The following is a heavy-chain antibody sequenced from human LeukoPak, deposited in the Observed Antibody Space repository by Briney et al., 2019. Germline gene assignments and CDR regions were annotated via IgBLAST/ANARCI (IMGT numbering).Heavy chain of an antibody. CDR2: ISGSGGST. V-gene: IGHV3-23*01. CDR3: AKDRGGIVGATTGLDY. Sequence: PGGSLRLSCAASGFTFSSYGMSWVRQAPGKGLEWVSAISGSGGSTYYADSVKGRFTISRDNSKNTLYLQMNSLRAEDTAVYYCAKDRGGIVGATTGLDYWGQGTLVTVSS. CDR1: GFTFSSYG. D-gene: IGHD1-26*01. J-gene: IGHJ4*02.